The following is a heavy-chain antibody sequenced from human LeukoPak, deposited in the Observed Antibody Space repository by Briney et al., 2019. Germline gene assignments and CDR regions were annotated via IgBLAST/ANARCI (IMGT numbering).Heavy chain of an antibody. CDR3: ARGCSGGSCYSYYMDV. D-gene: IGHD2-15*01. CDR1: GGTFSSYA. CDR2: IIPIFGTA. J-gene: IGHJ6*03. V-gene: IGHV1-69*06. Sequence: SVKVSCKASGGTFSSYAISWVRQAPGQGLEWMGGIIPIFGTANYAQKFQGRVTITADKSTSTAYMELSRLRSEDTAVYYCARGCSGGSCYSYYMDVWGKGTTVTVSS.